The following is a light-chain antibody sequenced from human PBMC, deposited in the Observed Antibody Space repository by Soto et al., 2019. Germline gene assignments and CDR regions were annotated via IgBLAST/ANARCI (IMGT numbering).Light chain of an antibody. J-gene: IGKJ2*01. CDR2: AAS. Sequence: DIQLTQSPSFLSASVGDRVTITCRASQGISSYLAWYQQKPGKAPKLLIYAASTLQSGVPSRFSGSGSGTEFNLTISSLQPEDFATYYGQQLDTFGQVTKLEIK. CDR1: QGISSY. CDR3: QQLDT. V-gene: IGKV1-9*01.